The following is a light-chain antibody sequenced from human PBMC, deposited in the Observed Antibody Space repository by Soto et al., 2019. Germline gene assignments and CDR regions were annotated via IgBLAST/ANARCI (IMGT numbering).Light chain of an antibody. CDR3: FSFTTDWTHV. CDR1: SSDIGAYNY. J-gene: IGLJ1*01. Sequence: QSVLPQPASVSGSPGQSITISCTGSSSDIGAYNYVSWLQQYPGKAPKLIISEVSNRPSGVSNRFSGSKSGTAASLTISGLQTEDEADYFCFSFTTDWTHVFGTGTKVTVL. V-gene: IGLV2-14*01. CDR2: EVS.